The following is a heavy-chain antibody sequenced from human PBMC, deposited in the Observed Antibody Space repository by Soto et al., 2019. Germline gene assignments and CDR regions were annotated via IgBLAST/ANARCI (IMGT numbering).Heavy chain of an antibody. J-gene: IGHJ5*02. CDR2: IYATGTT. CDR1: VASISGFY. D-gene: IGHD1-1*01. CDR3: VRDGTKTLRDWFDP. Sequence: QVQLQESGPGLVKPSETLSLTCTVSVASISGFYWSWIRKSAGTGLEWIGRIYATGTTDYNPSLKSRVMMSVDTSKKQFSLKLRSVTAADTAVYYGVRDGTKTLRDWFDPWGQGMSVTFSS. V-gene: IGHV4-4*07.